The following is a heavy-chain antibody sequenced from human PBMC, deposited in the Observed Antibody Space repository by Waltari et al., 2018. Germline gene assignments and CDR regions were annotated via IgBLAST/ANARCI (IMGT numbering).Heavy chain of an antibody. Sequence: QVQLQESGPGLVKPSETLSLTCAVSGYSISSGYYWGWIRQPPGKGLEWIGSIYHSGSTYYNPSLKSRVTISVDTSKNQFSLKLSSVTAADTAVYYCARVDGYSYYYGMDVWGQGTTVTVSS. CDR1: GYSISSGYY. V-gene: IGHV4-38-2*01. CDR3: ARVDGYSYYYGMDV. J-gene: IGHJ6*02. D-gene: IGHD5-18*01. CDR2: IYHSGST.